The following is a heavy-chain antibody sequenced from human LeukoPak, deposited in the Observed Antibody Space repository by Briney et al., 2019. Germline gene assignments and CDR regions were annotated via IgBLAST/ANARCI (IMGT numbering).Heavy chain of an antibody. D-gene: IGHD3-3*01. J-gene: IGHJ6*03. Sequence: ASVKVSCKASGYTFTGYYMHWVRQAPGQGLEWMGWINPNSGGTNYAQKFQGRVTMTRDTSISTAYMELSRLRSDDTAVYYCARDLDFWSGYYYYYYYYMDVWGKGTTVTVSS. CDR3: ARDLDFWSGYYYYYYYYMDV. CDR2: INPNSGGT. CDR1: GYTFTGYY. V-gene: IGHV1-2*02.